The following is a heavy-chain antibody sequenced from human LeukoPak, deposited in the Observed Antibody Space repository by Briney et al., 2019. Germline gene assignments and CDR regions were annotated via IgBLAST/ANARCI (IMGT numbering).Heavy chain of an antibody. CDR3: ARGGSGYYYDSSGYSYYFDY. J-gene: IGHJ4*02. D-gene: IGHD3-22*01. CDR1: GGSISSYY. Sequence: SQTLSLTCTVSGGSISSYYWSWIRQPPGKGLEWIGYIYYSESTNYNPSLKSRVTISVDTSKNQFSLKLSSVTAADTAVYYCARGGSGYYYDSSGYSYYFDYWGQGTLVTVSS. CDR2: IYYSEST. V-gene: IGHV4-59*01.